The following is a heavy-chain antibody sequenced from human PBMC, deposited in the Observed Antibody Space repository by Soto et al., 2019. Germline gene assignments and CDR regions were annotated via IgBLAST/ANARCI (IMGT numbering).Heavy chain of an antibody. CDR1: VYSIISYY. D-gene: IGHD3-22*01. Sequence: TLSLTFTCSVYSIISYYCSLIRQPSGKGLEWIGRIYTSGSTNYNPSLKSRVTMSVDTSKNQFSLKLSSVTAADTAVYYCARDDSSGYYNKQYGMDVWGQGTTVNVSS. J-gene: IGHJ6*01. CDR3: ARDDSSGYYNKQYGMDV. CDR2: IYTSGST. V-gene: IGHV4-4*07.